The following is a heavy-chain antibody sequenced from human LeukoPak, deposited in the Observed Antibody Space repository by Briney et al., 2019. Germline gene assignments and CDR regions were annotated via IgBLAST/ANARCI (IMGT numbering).Heavy chain of an antibody. CDR2: VYYSGST. V-gene: IGHV4-59*01. D-gene: IGHD3-16*02. Sequence: SETLSPTCTVSGGSLSTYYWSWIRQPPGKGLEWIGYVYYSGSTDYNPSLESRVTMSVDTSKNQFSLKLSSVTAADTAVYYCARAVISFGGVIAKGFDSWGQGTLVTISS. CDR3: ARAVISFGGVIAKGFDS. CDR1: GGSLSTYY. J-gene: IGHJ4*02.